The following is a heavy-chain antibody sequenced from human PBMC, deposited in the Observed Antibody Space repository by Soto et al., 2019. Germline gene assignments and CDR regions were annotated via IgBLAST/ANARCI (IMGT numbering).Heavy chain of an antibody. Sequence: KASETLSLTCTVSGGSISSGGYYWSWIRQHPGKGLEWIGYIYYSGSTYYNPSLKSRVTISVDTSKNQFSLKLSSVTAADTAVYYCARWSSSWLRSFDYWGQGTLVTVSS. J-gene: IGHJ4*02. V-gene: IGHV4-31*03. CDR3: ARWSSSWLRSFDY. CDR1: GGSISSGGYY. D-gene: IGHD6-13*01. CDR2: IYYSGST.